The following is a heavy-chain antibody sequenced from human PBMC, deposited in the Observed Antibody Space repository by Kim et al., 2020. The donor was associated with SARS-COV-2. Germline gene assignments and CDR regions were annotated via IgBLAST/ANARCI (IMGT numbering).Heavy chain of an antibody. D-gene: IGHD6-13*01. CDR2: IYYSGST. Sequence: SETLSLTCTVSGGSISSYYWSWIRQPPGKGLEWIGYIYYSGSTNYNPSLKSRVTISVDTSKNQFSLKLSSVTAADTAVYYCARAYPSSSRYYYYYGMDVWGQGTTVTVSS. J-gene: IGHJ6*02. CDR1: GGSISSYY. CDR3: ARAYPSSSRYYYYYGMDV. V-gene: IGHV4-59*01.